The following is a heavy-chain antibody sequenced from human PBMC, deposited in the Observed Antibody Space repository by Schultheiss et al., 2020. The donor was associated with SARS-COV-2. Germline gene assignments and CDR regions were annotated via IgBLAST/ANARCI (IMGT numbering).Heavy chain of an antibody. Sequence: SQTLSLTCTVSGGSISSYYWSWIRQPPGKGLEWIGYIYYSGSTCYNPSLKSRVTISVDTSKNQFSLKLSSVTAADTAVYYCARGDYGDFYFDYWGQGTLVTVSS. CDR1: GGSISSYY. CDR2: IYYSGST. D-gene: IGHD4-17*01. J-gene: IGHJ4*02. CDR3: ARGDYGDFYFDY. V-gene: IGHV4-59*01.